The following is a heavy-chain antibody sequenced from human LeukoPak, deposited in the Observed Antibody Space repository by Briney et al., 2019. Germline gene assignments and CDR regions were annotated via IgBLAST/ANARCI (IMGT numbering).Heavy chain of an antibody. CDR1: GFTFSSYA. J-gene: IGHJ4*02. D-gene: IGHD3-22*01. V-gene: IGHV3-30*04. CDR3: ARDRLRYYDSSGSDY. CDR2: ISYDGSNK. Sequence: PGGSLRLSCAASGFTFSSYAMHWVRQAPGKGLGWVAVISYDGSNKYYADSVKGRFTISRDNSKNTLYLQMNSLRAEDTAVYYCARDRLRYYDSSGSDYWGQGTLVTVSS.